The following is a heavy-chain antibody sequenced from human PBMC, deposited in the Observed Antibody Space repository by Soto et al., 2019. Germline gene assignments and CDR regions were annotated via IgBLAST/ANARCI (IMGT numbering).Heavy chain of an antibody. CDR3: ARVGPWVPYYYDSSPYTFGNWFDP. Sequence: QVQLQESGPGLVKASETLSLTCAVSGYSISSGYYWGWLRQPPGKGLAWIGSIYHGGSTYYNPSLNRRVTLSTDMTNNHAALIVKSVTAADTAVYYCARVGPWVPYYYDSSPYTFGNWFDPWGQGTLVTVSS. V-gene: IGHV4-38-2*01. D-gene: IGHD3-22*01. J-gene: IGHJ5*02. CDR1: GYSISSGYY. CDR2: IYHGGST.